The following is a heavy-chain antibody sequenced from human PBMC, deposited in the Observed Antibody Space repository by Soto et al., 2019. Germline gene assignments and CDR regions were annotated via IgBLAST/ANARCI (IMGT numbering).Heavy chain of an antibody. CDR2: IYYSGST. CDR1: GGSISSGGYY. Sequence: SETLSLTCTVSGGSISSGGYYWSWIRQHPGKGLEWIGYIYYSGSTYYNPSLKSRVTISVDTSKNQFSLKLSSVTAADTAVYYCARIPSYGYKSDAFDIWGQGTMVTVSS. J-gene: IGHJ3*02. CDR3: ARIPSYGYKSDAFDI. V-gene: IGHV4-31*03. D-gene: IGHD5-18*01.